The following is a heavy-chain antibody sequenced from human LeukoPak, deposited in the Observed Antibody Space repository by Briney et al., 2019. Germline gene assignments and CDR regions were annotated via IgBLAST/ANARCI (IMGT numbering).Heavy chain of an antibody. V-gene: IGHV3-49*04. Sequence: GGSLRLSCAPSGFTFSRHGVHWVRQAPGKGLEWVGFIRSKAYGGTTEYAASVKGRFTISRDDSKSIAYLQMNSLKTEDTAVYYCITPLPYSAQGGQGTLVTVSS. CDR3: ITPLPYSAQ. J-gene: IGHJ4*02. CDR1: GFTFSRHG. CDR2: IRSKAYGGTT. D-gene: IGHD2-21*01.